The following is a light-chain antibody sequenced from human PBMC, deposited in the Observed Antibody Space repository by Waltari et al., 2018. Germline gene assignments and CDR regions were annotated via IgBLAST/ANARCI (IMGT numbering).Light chain of an antibody. V-gene: IGKV1-39*01. Sequence: DIRMPPAPTSPSASFGTQVTIPCRASQSISTVLNWYQHRPGKAPKLLIYGASNLQSGVPSRFSGSGSGRDFTLTISGLKPEDFATYYCQQSYSSPLYTFGQGTRLEIK. J-gene: IGKJ2*01. CDR1: QSISTV. CDR2: GAS. CDR3: QQSYSSPLYT.